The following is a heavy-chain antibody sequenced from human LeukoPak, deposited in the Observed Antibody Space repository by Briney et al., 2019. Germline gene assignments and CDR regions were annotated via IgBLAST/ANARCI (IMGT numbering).Heavy chain of an antibody. D-gene: IGHD2-2*01. CDR3: ARFSSISLL. CDR1: GFTFSSYW. Sequence: GGSLRLSCAASGFTFSSYWMHWVRQAPGKGLEWVSVLYSDGNTYYADSVKGRFTISRDNSKNTQYLQMNTPRAEDTAVYYCARFSSISLLWGQGTLVTVSS. J-gene: IGHJ4*02. V-gene: IGHV3-53*01. CDR2: LYSDGNT.